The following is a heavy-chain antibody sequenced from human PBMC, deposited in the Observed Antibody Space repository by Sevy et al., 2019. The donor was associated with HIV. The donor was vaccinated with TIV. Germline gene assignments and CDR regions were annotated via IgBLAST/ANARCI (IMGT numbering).Heavy chain of an antibody. D-gene: IGHD2-2*01. J-gene: IGHJ4*02. Sequence: GGSLRLSCAASGFTFSSYAMHWVRQAPGKGLEWVAVISYDGSNKYYADSVKGRFTISRDNSKNTLNLQMNSLRAEDTAVYYCARSKMPVVPAATYYFDYWGQGTLVTVSS. CDR1: GFTFSSYA. CDR3: ARSKMPVVPAATYYFDY. V-gene: IGHV3-30*04. CDR2: ISYDGSNK.